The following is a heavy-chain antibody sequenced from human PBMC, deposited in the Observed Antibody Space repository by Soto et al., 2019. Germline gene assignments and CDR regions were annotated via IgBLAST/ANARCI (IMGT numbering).Heavy chain of an antibody. CDR2: MNDSGNT. CDR1: GGSFSGYY. Sequence: QVQLQQWGAGLLKPSETLSLTCAVSGGSFSGYYWSWIRQPPGKGLEWIGEMNDSGNTKYNASLESRVAISVDTSKGHFSLTLTSVTAADTAVYYCASPRWNYIYWGQGTLVGVSS. V-gene: IGHV4-34*01. CDR3: ASPRWNYIY. J-gene: IGHJ4*02. D-gene: IGHD1-7*01.